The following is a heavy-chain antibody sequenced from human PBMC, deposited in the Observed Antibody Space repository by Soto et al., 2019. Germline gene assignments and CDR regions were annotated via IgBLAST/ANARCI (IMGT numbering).Heavy chain of an antibody. CDR3: ARDRFLGYYDSSGYPDNFDY. V-gene: IGHV1-46*01. Sequence: GASVKVSCKASGYTFTSYYMHWVRQAPGQGLEWMGIINPSGGSTSYAQKFQGRVTMTRDTSASTAYMELRSLRSDDTAVYYCARDRFLGYYDSSGYPDNFDYWGQGTLVTVSS. CDR2: INPSGGST. CDR1: GYTFTSYY. D-gene: IGHD3-22*01. J-gene: IGHJ4*02.